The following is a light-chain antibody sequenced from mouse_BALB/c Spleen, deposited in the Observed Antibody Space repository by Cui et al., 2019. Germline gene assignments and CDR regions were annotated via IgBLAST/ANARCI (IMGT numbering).Light chain of an antibody. CDR1: SSVSY. V-gene: IGKV4-68*01. CDR3: QQWSSNPLT. Sequence: QIVLTQSPALMSASPGEKVTTHCSASSSVSYMYWYQQKPRSSPKPWIYLTSNLSSGVPARFSGSGSGTYYSLTISSMESEDAATYYCQQWSSNPLTFGAGTKLELK. J-gene: IGKJ5*01. CDR2: LTS.